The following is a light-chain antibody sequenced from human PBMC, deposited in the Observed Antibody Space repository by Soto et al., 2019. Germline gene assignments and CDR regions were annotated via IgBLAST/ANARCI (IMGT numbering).Light chain of an antibody. CDR1: QSISSG. V-gene: IGKV1-5*01. CDR3: QQYDKWPIT. CDR2: DAS. J-gene: IGKJ5*01. Sequence: SQMTQSPSTLSFSLGDRVTLTCQTSQSISSGLAWYQQKPGKAPKVLIYDASSLQSGVPSRFSGSGSGTEFTLTISSLQSEDFAVYYCQQYDKWPITFGQGTRXXI.